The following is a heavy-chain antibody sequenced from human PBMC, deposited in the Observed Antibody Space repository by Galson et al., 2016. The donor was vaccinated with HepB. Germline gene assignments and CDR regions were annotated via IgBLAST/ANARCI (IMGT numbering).Heavy chain of an antibody. CDR1: GFIFDDYA. CDR3: AKEMGYSTSGRLEV. Sequence: SLRLSCAASGFIFDDYAMHWVRQGPGKGLEWVSGITWDSGTVDCADSVKGRFTISRDNAKNSLYLQMHSLKVEETALYYCAKEMGYSTSGRLEVWGQGTTVTVSS. D-gene: IGHD2-8*01. J-gene: IGHJ6*02. CDR2: ITWDSGTV. V-gene: IGHV3-9*01.